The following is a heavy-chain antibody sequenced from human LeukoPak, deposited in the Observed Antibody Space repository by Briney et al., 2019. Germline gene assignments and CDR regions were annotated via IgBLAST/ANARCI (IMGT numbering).Heavy chain of an antibody. Sequence: SETLSLTCTVSGGSISTDLYYWTWIRQPAGKGLEWIGRIYSNGWTDYNPPLKSRVSISIDTSKNHSSLKMSLATAADTALYYCARGSGWNSFDPWGQGTLVTVSS. V-gene: IGHV4-61*02. D-gene: IGHD6-19*01. CDR2: IYSNGWT. CDR3: ARGSGWNSFDP. CDR1: GGSISTDLYY. J-gene: IGHJ5*02.